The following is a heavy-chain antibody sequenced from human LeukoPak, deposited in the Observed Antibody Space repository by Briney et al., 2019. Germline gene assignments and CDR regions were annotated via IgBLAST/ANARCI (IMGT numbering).Heavy chain of an antibody. CDR3: ARAPMAITTSAFPYAFDF. CDR1: GDSVSGHC. CDR2: VSYSGGT. V-gene: IGHV4-59*02. D-gene: IGHD5-12*01. Sequence: PSETLSLTCTVSGDSVSGHCWSWIRQTPGKGLEWIGYVSYSGGTNYNPSLKRRVSISLDTSKNQFSLKLSSPAAADPAVYYCARAPMAITTSAFPYAFDFWGQGTMVTVSS. J-gene: IGHJ3*01.